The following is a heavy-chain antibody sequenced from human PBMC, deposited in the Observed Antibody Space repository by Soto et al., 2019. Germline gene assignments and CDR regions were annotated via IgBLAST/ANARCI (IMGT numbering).Heavy chain of an antibody. D-gene: IGHD6-19*01. V-gene: IGHV4-4*02. CDR3: ARRRRSVAGTFDDY. Sequence: SETLSLTSTVSSGSISSSNWWSWVRQPPGKGLEWIGEIYHSGSTNYNPSLKSRVTISVDKSKNQFSLKLSSVTAADTAVYYCARRRRSVAGTFDDYWGQGTLVTVSS. J-gene: IGHJ4*02. CDR1: SGSISSSNW. CDR2: IYHSGST.